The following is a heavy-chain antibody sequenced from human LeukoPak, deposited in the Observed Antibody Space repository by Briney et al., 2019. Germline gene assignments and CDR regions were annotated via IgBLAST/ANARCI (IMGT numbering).Heavy chain of an antibody. J-gene: IGHJ4*02. CDR2: ISSSSSYI. V-gene: IGHV3-21*01. D-gene: IGHD3-10*01. CDR1: GFTFSSYS. Sequence: GGSLRLSCAASGFTFSSYSMNWVRQAPGKGLEWVSSISSSSSYIYYADSVKGRFTISRDNAKNSLYLQMNSLRAEDTAVYYCARDPRLLWFGESGDYWGQGTLVTVSS. CDR3: ARDPRLLWFGESGDY.